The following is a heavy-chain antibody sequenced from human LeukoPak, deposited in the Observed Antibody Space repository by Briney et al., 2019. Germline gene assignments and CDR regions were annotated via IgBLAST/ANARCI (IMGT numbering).Heavy chain of an antibody. Sequence: SETLSLTCTVSGGSTSSYYWSWIRQPPGKGLEWIGYIDYSGSANYNPSLKSRVTISVDTSKNQFSLKLSSVTAADTAVYYCARVPGASYMDVWGQGTTVTVSS. D-gene: IGHD7-27*01. CDR2: IDYSGSA. CDR1: GGSTSSYY. J-gene: IGHJ6*02. CDR3: ARVPGASYMDV. V-gene: IGHV4-59*01.